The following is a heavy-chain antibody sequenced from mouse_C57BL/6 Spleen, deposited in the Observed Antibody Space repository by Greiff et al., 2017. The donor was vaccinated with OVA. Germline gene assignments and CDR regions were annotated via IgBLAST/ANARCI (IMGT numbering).Heavy chain of an antibody. CDR3: ARAKTYDYDYEFAY. Sequence: EVQLQQSGPVLVKPGASVKMSCKASGYTFTDYYMNWVKQSHGKSLEWIGVINPYNGGTSYNQKFKGKATVTVDKSSSTAYMELNSLTSEDSAVYYCARAKTYDYDYEFAYWGQGTLVTVSA. D-gene: IGHD2-4*01. CDR1: GYTFTDYY. J-gene: IGHJ3*01. CDR2: INPYNGGT. V-gene: IGHV1-19*01.